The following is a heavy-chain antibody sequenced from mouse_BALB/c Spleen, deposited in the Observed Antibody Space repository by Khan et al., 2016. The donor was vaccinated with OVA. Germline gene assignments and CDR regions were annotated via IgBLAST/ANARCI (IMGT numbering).Heavy chain of an antibody. V-gene: IGHV3-2*02. Sequence: EVKLLESGPGLVKPSQSLSLTCTVTGYSITSDYAWNWIRQFPGNKLEWMGYISSTGSTSYNPSLKSRISFTRDTSKNQFFLQLKSVTTEDTATYSCARSLYYSYGYALDCWGRGTSVTVSS. D-gene: IGHD2-14*01. CDR1: GYSITSDYA. J-gene: IGHJ4*01. CDR2: ISSTGST. CDR3: ARSLYYSYGYALDC.